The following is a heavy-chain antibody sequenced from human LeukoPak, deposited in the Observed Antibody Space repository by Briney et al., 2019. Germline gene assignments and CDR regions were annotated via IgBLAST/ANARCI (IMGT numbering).Heavy chain of an antibody. V-gene: IGHV3-21*01. CDR1: GFTFSSYS. Sequence: GGSLRLSCAASGFTFSSYSMNWVRQAPGKGLEWVSSISSSSSYIYYADSVKGRFTISRDNAKNSLYLQMNSLRAEDTAVYYCARDPREWGLPCFDCWGLGTLVTVSS. CDR3: ARDPREWGLPCFDC. J-gene: IGHJ4*02. D-gene: IGHD1-26*01. CDR2: ISSSSSYI.